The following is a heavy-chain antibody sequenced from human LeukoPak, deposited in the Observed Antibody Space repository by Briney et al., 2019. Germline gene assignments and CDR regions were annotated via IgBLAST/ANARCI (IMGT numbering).Heavy chain of an antibody. CDR3: AREPTVLWFGELPLYYFDY. CDR1: GGSISSSSYY. J-gene: IGHJ4*02. D-gene: IGHD3-10*01. CDR2: IYYSGST. V-gene: IGHV4-39*07. Sequence: PSETLSLTCTVSGGSISSSSYYWGWIRQPPGKGLEWIGSIYYSGSTYYNPSLKSRVTISVDTSKNQFSLKLSSVTAADTAVYYCAREPTVLWFGELPLYYFDYWGQGTLVTVSS.